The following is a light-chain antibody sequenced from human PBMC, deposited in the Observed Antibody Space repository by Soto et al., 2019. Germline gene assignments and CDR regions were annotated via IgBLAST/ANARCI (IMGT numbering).Light chain of an antibody. CDR3: QQYGSSPPWYT. V-gene: IGKV3-20*01. J-gene: IGKJ2*01. Sequence: EIVLTQSPGTLSLSPGERATLSCRASQSVSSSYLAGYQQKPGQAPRLLIYGASSRATGIPDRFSGSGSGTDFTLTISRLEPEDFAVYYCQQYGSSPPWYTFGQGTRLEI. CDR1: QSVSSSY. CDR2: GAS.